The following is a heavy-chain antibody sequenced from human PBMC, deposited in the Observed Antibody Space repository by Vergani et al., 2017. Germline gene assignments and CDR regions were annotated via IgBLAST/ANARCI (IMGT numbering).Heavy chain of an antibody. D-gene: IGHD2-15*01. J-gene: IGHJ5*02. CDR3: ARDFAYCSGGSCYRWFDP. V-gene: IGHV3-11*05. CDR1: GFTFSDYY. Sequence: QVQLVESGGGVVQPGGSLRLSCAASGFTFSDYYMSWIRQAPGKGLEWVSYISSSSSYTNYADSVKGRFTISRDNAKNSLYLQMNSLRAEDTAVYYCARDFAYCSGGSCYRWFDPWGQGTLVTXSS. CDR2: ISSSSSYT.